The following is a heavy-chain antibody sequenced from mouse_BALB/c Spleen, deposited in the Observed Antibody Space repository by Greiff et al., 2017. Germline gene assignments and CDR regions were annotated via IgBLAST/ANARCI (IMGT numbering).Heavy chain of an antibody. CDR2: IDPETGGT. J-gene: IGHJ3*01. Sequence: VKLQESGAELVRPGASVTLSCKASGYTFTDYEMHWVKQTPVHGLEWIGAIDPETGGTAYNQKFKGKATLTADKSSSTAYMELRSLTSEDSAVYYCTKGPSAWFAYWGQGTLVTVSA. V-gene: IGHV1-15*01. CDR1: GYTFTDYE. D-gene: IGHD3-1*01. CDR3: TKGPSAWFAY.